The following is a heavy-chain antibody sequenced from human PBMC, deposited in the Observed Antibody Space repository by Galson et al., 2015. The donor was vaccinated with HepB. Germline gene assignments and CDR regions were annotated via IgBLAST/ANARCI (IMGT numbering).Heavy chain of an antibody. CDR2: IKQDGSEK. V-gene: IGHV3-7*03. CDR3: ARESILAAAGYFDY. CDR1: GFTFSSYW. J-gene: IGHJ4*02. Sequence: SLRLSCAASGFTFSSYWMSWVRQAPGKGLEWVANIKQDGSEKYYVDSVKGRFTISRDNAKNSLYLQMNSLRAEDTAVYYCARESILAAAGYFDYWGQGTLVTVSS. D-gene: IGHD6-13*01.